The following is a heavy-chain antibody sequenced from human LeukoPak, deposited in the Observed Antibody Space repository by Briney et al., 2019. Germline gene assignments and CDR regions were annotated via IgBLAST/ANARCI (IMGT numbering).Heavy chain of an antibody. Sequence: SETLSLTCTVSGGSISSYYWSWIRQPPGKGLEWIGYIYYSGSTNYNPSPKSRVTISVDTSKNQFSLKLSSVTAADTAVYYCARVIRYCSGGSCYAPAFDPWGQGTLVTVSS. J-gene: IGHJ5*02. CDR3: ARVIRYCSGGSCYAPAFDP. CDR2: IYYSGST. V-gene: IGHV4-59*01. D-gene: IGHD2-15*01. CDR1: GGSISSYY.